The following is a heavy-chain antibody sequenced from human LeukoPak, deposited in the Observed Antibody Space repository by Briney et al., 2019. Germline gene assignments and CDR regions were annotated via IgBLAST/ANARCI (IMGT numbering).Heavy chain of an antibody. J-gene: IGHJ4*02. D-gene: IGHD3-10*01. Sequence: PGGSLRLSCAASGFTFSSSAMSWVRQVPGKGLEWVSGISASGGSTSYADSVRGRFTISRDNSKNTLYLQMSSLRAEDTAVYYCVKARSSYYYGSGSPDYWGQGTLVTVSS. CDR1: GFTFSSSA. CDR2: ISASGGST. V-gene: IGHV3-23*01. CDR3: VKARSSYYYGSGSPDY.